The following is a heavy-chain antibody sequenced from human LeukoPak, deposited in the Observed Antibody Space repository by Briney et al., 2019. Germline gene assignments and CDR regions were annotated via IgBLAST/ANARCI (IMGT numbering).Heavy chain of an antibody. J-gene: IGHJ5*02. CDR2: IYYSGST. CDR3: TRGGRGVQPSAPYFSWFDP. V-gene: IGHV4-31*03. D-gene: IGHD2-2*01. Sequence: PSETLSLTCTVSGGSISSGGYYWSWIRQHPGKGLEWIGYIYYSGSTYYNPSLKSRVTISVDTSKNQFSLKLSSVTAADTAVYYCTRGGRGVQPSAPYFSWFDPWGQGTLVTVSS. CDR1: GGSISSGGYY.